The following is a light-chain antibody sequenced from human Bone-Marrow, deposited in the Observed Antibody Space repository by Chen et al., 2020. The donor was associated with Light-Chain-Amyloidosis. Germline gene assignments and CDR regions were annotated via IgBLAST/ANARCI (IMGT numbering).Light chain of an antibody. CDR2: DAS. CDR3: QQYNNWPPEYT. Sequence: EIVMTQSPATLSVSPGERATLSCRASQSISSNLAWYQHKPGQDPRLLIYDASTRATGIPARFSGSGSGTAFTLTISSLQSEDCALYYCQQYNNWPPEYTFGQGTKLEI. J-gene: IGKJ2*01. CDR1: QSISSN. V-gene: IGKV3-15*01.